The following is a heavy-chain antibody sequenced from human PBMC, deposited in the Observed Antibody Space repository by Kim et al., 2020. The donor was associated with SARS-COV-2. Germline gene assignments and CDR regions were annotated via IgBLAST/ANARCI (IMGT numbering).Heavy chain of an antibody. V-gene: IGHV3-11*04. J-gene: IGHJ5*02. CDR2: ISSSGSTI. D-gene: IGHD4-17*01. CDR3: AKTTVTTNRPPWFDP. Sequence: GGSLRLSCAASGFTFSDYYMSWIRQAPGKGLEWVSYISSSGSTIYYADSVKGRFTISRDNAKNSLYLQMNSLRAEDTAVYYCAKTTVTTNRPPWFDPWGQGTLVTVSS. CDR1: GFTFSDYY.